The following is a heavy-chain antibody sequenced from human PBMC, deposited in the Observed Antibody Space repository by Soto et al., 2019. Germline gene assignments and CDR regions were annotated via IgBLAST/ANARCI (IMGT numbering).Heavy chain of an antibody. CDR1: GFTFSTYG. D-gene: IGHD1-26*01. CDR2: ISYDGSHE. J-gene: IGHJ4*02. CDR3: AKDQINSGTSYFDY. Sequence: PGGSLRLSCAASGFTFSTYGMHWVRQAPGKGLEWVAVISYDGSHEYYPDSVKGRFTISRDNSKNTLYLQMNSLRAEDTAVYYCAKDQINSGTSYFDYSGQGPLVTVYS. V-gene: IGHV3-30*18.